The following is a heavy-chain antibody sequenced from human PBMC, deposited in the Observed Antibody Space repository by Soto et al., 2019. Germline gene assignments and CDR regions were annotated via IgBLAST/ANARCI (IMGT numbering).Heavy chain of an antibody. CDR3: ARARALTYYDYYGMDV. CDR1: GGSIGSFY. J-gene: IGHJ6*02. CDR2: IYYSGST. V-gene: IGHV4-59*01. Sequence: PPETLSLTCTVSGGSIGSFYWSWIRQPPGKGLEWIGYIYYSGSTNYNPSLKSRVTISVDTSKNQFSLKLSCVTAAETAVYNCARARALTYYDYYGMDVWGQGTTVTVSS.